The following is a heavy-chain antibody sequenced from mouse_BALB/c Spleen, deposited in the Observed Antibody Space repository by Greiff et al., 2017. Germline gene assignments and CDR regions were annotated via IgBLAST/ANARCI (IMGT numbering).Heavy chain of an antibody. V-gene: IGHV5-12-1*01. D-gene: IGHD2-3*01. CDR2: ISSGGGST. Sequence: EVQLVESGGGLVKPGGSLKLSCAASGFAFSSYDMSWVRQTPEKRLEWVAYISSGGGSTYYPDTVKGRFTISRDNAKNTLYLQMSSLKSEDTAMYYCAREDDGYYWGQGTLVTVSA. CDR3: AREDDGYY. J-gene: IGHJ3*01. CDR1: GFAFSSYD.